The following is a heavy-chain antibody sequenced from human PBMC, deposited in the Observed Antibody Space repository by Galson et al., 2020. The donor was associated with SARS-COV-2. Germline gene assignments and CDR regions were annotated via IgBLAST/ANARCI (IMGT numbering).Heavy chain of an antibody. CDR1: GGSISSSSYY. Sequence: SETLSLTCTVSGGSISSSSYYWGWIRQPPGKGLEWIGSIYYSGSTYYNPSLKSRVTISVDTSKNQFSLKLSSVTAADTAVYYCARDESGITIFGVVTYYGLDVWGQGTMVTVSS. D-gene: IGHD3-3*01. CDR3: ARDESGITIFGVVTYYGLDV. CDR2: IYYSGST. V-gene: IGHV4-39*07. J-gene: IGHJ6*02.